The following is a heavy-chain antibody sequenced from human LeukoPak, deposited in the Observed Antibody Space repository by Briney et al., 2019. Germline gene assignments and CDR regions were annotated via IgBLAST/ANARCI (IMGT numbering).Heavy chain of an antibody. CDR1: GFTFSSYS. Sequence: GGSLRLSCAASGFTFSSYSMNWVRQAPGKGLEWVSSISSSSSYIYYADSVKGRFTISRDNAKNSLYLQMNSLTADDTAVYFCARVRGSYSSDYWGQGTLVTVSS. D-gene: IGHD5-12*01. J-gene: IGHJ4*02. CDR2: ISSSSSYI. V-gene: IGHV3-21*04. CDR3: ARVRGSYSSDY.